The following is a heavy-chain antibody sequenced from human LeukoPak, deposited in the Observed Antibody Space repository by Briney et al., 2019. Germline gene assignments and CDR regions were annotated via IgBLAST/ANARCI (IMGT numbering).Heavy chain of an antibody. J-gene: IGHJ4*02. Sequence: GGSLRLSCAASGFSFRNYGMHWVRQAPGKGLEWVAVIWYDGGKNEYADSVKGRFTISRDNSKNTLYLQMNSLRAEDTAVYYCAKDRHPTLPATAKSFDYWGQGTLVTVSS. V-gene: IGHV3-33*03. CDR3: AKDRHPTLPATAKSFDY. CDR2: IWYDGGKN. D-gene: IGHD2-2*01. CDR1: GFSFRNYG.